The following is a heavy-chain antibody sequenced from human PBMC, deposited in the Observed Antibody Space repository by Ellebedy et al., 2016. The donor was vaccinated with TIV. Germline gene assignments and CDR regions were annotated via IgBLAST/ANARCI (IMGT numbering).Heavy chain of an antibody. D-gene: IGHD3-10*01. CDR2: INHSGST. CDR3: ARDPAGGWDY. J-gene: IGHJ4*02. Sequence: SETLSLXXTVSGGSISSSNYYWGWIRQPPGKGLEWIGEINHSGSTNYNPSLKSRVTISVDTSKNQFSLKLSSVTAADTAVYYCARDPAGGWDYWGQGTLVTVSS. V-gene: IGHV4-39*07. CDR1: GGSISSSNYY.